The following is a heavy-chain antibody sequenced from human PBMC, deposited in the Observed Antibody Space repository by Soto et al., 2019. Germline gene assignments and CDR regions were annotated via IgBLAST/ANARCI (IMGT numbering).Heavy chain of an antibody. V-gene: IGHV3-23*01. Sequence: EVQLLESGGGLVQPGGSLRLTCVASGFTFSDFAMSWVRQAPGKGLEWVSSIGGGDDDTFSPDSVKGRFTISRDNSKNTVYLQMNSLRAEDTALYFCAKDREDHNSIWDASDIWGQGTVVLVSS. CDR3: AKDREDHNSIWDASDI. J-gene: IGHJ3*02. CDR1: GFTFSDFA. D-gene: IGHD1-20*01. CDR2: IGGGDDDT.